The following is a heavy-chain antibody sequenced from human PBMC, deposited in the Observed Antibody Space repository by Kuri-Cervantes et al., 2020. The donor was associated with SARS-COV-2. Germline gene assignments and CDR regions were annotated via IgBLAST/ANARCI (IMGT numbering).Heavy chain of an antibody. J-gene: IGHJ4*02. Sequence: LSLTCAASGFTFSSYSMNWVRQAPGKGLEWVSSISSSSSYIYYADSVKGRFTISRDNAKNSLYLQMNSLRAEDTAVYYCAKETNYYDSSGYYSPDYWGQGTLVTVSS. D-gene: IGHD3-22*01. V-gene: IGHV3-21*01. CDR3: AKETNYYDSSGYYSPDY. CDR2: ISSSSSYI. CDR1: GFTFSSYS.